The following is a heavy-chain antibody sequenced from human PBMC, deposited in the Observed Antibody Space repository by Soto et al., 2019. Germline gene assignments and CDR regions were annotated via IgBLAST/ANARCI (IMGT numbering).Heavy chain of an antibody. V-gene: IGHV2-5*02. CDR3: AHSRNLITEDAQVGDFDY. CDR1: GFSLNTDGEG. Sequence: QITLKESGPTPVNPTQTLTLTCSFSGFSLNTDGEGVGWVRQPPGEALEWLALIYWDDDERYSSSLKTRLTITKDPSKNQVVLIMTNMDPVDTATYYCAHSRNLITEDAQVGDFDYWGQGTLVTVSS. D-gene: IGHD3-10*01. J-gene: IGHJ4*02. CDR2: IYWDDDE.